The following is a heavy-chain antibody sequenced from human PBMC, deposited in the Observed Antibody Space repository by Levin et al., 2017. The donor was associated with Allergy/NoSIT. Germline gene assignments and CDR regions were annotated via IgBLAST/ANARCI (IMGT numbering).Heavy chain of an antibody. CDR3: AREKGGTRGWYTVDY. D-gene: IGHD6-19*01. Sequence: GGSLRLSCAASGFTFSDYAITWVRQAPGKGLAWVSAITASGHKTYYSNSAEGRFSVSRDNARKTVYLQMNSLTGDDTAVYYCAREKGGTRGWYTVDYWGQGALVIVSP. CDR2: ITASGHKT. J-gene: IGHJ4*02. V-gene: IGHV3-23*01. CDR1: GFTFSDYA.